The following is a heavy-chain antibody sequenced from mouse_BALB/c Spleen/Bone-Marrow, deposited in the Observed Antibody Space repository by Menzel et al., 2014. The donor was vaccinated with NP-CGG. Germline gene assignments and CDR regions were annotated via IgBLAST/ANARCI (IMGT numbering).Heavy chain of an antibody. CDR3: ARDPYYDYDDGGDY. D-gene: IGHD2-4*01. J-gene: IGHJ4*01. Sequence: VKLVESGPGLVAPSQSLSITCTVSGFSLTSYGVHWVRQPPGKGLEWLGVIWAGGSTNYNSALMSRLSISKDNSKSQVFLKMNSLQTDDTAMYYCARDPYYDYDDGGDYWGQGTSVTVSS. CDR1: GFSLTSYG. CDR2: IWAGGST. V-gene: IGHV2-9*02.